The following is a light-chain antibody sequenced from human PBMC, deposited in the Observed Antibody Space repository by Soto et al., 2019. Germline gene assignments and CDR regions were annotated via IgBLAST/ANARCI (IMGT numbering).Light chain of an antibody. V-gene: IGLV2-11*01. CDR2: DVS. CDR1: SSEVCGYDY. CDR3: CSYAGSYTFV. J-gene: IGLJ1*01. Sequence: QSSLTQPRSVSGSSGQSVTISCTGTSSEVCGYDYVSWYQQHPGKAPKLMIYDVSKRPSGVPDRFSGSKSGNTASLTISGLQAEDEADYYCCSYAGSYTFVFGTGTKVTVL.